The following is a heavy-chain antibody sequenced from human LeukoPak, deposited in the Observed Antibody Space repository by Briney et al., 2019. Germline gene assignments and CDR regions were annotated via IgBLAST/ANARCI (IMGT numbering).Heavy chain of an antibody. Sequence: SETLSLTCTVSGDSISNYYWTWMRQPPGKRVEWIGYIYYRGSTNYNPSLKSRVTISVDTSKNQFSLKLSSVTAADTAVYYCARVQSGYSYGPFDYWGQGTLVTVST. CDR3: ARVQSGYSYGPFDY. J-gene: IGHJ4*02. CDR2: IYYRGST. D-gene: IGHD5-18*01. CDR1: GDSISNYY. V-gene: IGHV4-59*01.